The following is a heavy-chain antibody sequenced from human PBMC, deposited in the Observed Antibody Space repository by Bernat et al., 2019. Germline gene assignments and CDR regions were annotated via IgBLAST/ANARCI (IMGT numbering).Heavy chain of an antibody. CDR3: ATTSVSLYWYFDL. CDR2: VSAYNGDT. J-gene: IGHJ2*01. Sequence: QGELVQSGTEMKKPGASVRVSCKAPGFIFTSNGFAWVRQAPGQGLEWMGRVSAYNGDTQYAQKFQGRVLMTTDSSTTTAYMELKNLRSDDTAVYFCATTSVSLYWYFDLWGRGTLVTVSS. V-gene: IGHV1-18*01. CDR1: GFIFTSNG.